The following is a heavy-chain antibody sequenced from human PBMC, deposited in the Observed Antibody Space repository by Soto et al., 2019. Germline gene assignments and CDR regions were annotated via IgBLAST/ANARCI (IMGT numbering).Heavy chain of an antibody. Sequence: QGQLVQSGAEVKKPGASVKVSCKASGYTFTGYYLHWVRQAPGQGLEWMGWINPSSGGTNYAQKFQGSVTMTRDTSITTAYVELSSLTSDGTVVYFCASARETFSGFVFWGRGTLVTVSS. J-gene: IGHJ4*02. D-gene: IGHD5-12*01. CDR2: INPSSGGT. CDR1: GYTFTGYY. CDR3: ASARETFSGFVF. V-gene: IGHV1-2*04.